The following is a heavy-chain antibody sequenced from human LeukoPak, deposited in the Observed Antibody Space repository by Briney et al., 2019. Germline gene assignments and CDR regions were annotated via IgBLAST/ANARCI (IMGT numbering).Heavy chain of an antibody. V-gene: IGHV1-2*02. CDR3: ARDPNYYDSSGHFDY. Sequence: ASVKVSCKASGYTFTGYYMHWVRQAPGQGLEWMGWINPNSGGTNYAQKFQGRVTMTRDTSISTAYMELSRLRSDDMAVYYCARDPNYYDSSGHFDYWGQGTLVTVSS. CDR1: GYTFTGYY. J-gene: IGHJ4*02. CDR2: INPNSGGT. D-gene: IGHD3-22*01.